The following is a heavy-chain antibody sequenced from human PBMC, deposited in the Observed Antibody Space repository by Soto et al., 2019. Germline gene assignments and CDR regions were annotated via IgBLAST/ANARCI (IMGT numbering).Heavy chain of an antibody. D-gene: IGHD6-13*01. J-gene: IGHJ4*02. CDR1: GYSFTSYW. V-gene: IGHV5-51*01. CDR3: ARQGWDSSSWPTYYFDY. Sequence: PGESLKISCKGSGYSFTSYWIGWVRQMPGKGLEWMGIIYPGDSDTRYSPSFQGQVTISADKSISTAYLQWSSLKASDTAMYYCARQGWDSSSWPTYYFDYWGQGTLVTVSS. CDR2: IYPGDSDT.